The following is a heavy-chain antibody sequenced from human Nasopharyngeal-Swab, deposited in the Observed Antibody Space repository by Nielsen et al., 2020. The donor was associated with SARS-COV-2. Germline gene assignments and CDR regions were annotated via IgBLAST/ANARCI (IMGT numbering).Heavy chain of an antibody. CDR1: GGSFSGYY. CDR3: ARDSSRRSRDSYYYYGMDV. V-gene: IGHV4-34*01. CDR2: INHSGST. J-gene: IGHJ6*02. D-gene: IGHD3-3*01. Sequence: SETLSLTCAVYGGSFSGYYWSWIRQPPGKGLEWIGEINHSGSTNYNPSLKSRVTISVDTSKNQFSLKLSSVTAADTAVYYCARDSSRRSRDSYYYYGMDVWGQGTTVTVSS.